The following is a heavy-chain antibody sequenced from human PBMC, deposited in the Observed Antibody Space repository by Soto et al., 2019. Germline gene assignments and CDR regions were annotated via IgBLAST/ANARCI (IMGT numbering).Heavy chain of an antibody. J-gene: IGHJ4*02. D-gene: IGHD2-8*01. CDR1: GGYISSYY. V-gene: IGHV4-59*01. CDR3: ARAPHGLAHYFDY. CDR2: IYYSGST. Sequence: SETRSLTCSVAGGYISSYYWSWIRQPPGKGLEWIGYIYYSGSTNYNPSLKSRVTISVDTSKNQFSLKLSSVTAADTAVYYCARAPHGLAHYFDYWGQGTLVTVSS.